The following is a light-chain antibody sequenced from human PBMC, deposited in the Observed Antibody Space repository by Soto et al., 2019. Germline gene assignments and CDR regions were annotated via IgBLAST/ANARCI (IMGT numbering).Light chain of an antibody. Sequence: QAVLTQPASVSGSPGQTITISCTGTSSDVGRYNTVSWYQHHPGKAPKLISYEVTHRPAGISDRFSASKSGNTASLTISGLQAEFEAEYYCHSLRVNHLYVFGSGIKVAVL. CDR1: SSDVGRYNT. J-gene: IGLJ1*01. CDR3: HSLRVNHLYV. V-gene: IGLV2-14*01. CDR2: EVT.